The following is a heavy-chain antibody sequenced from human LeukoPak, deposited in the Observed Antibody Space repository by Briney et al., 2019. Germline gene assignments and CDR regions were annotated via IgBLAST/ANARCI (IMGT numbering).Heavy chain of an antibody. CDR1: GFTFSSYA. Sequence: PGGSLRLSCAASGFTFSSYAMSWVRQAPGKGLEWVAAISGSGGSTYYADSVKGRFTISRDNSKNTLYLQMNSLRAEDTAVYYSAKDDFYSSSSKFQHWGQGTLVTVSS. CDR2: ISGSGGST. D-gene: IGHD6-13*01. J-gene: IGHJ1*01. CDR3: AKDDFYSSSSKFQH. V-gene: IGHV3-23*01.